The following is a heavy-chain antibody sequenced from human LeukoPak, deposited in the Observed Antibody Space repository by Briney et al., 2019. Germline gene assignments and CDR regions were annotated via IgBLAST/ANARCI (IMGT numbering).Heavy chain of an antibody. J-gene: IGHJ4*02. V-gene: IGHV5-51*01. Sequence: LGESLKISCKGSGYSFVSCWIGWVRQMPGKGLEWMGIIYAGDSDARYSPSFQGQVTISADRSAGTAYLQWSSLKASDTAMYYCARHVLRDGYNTDYFDYWGQGTLVTVSS. CDR1: GYSFVSCW. CDR3: ARHVLRDGYNTDYFDY. CDR2: IYAGDSDA. D-gene: IGHD5-24*01.